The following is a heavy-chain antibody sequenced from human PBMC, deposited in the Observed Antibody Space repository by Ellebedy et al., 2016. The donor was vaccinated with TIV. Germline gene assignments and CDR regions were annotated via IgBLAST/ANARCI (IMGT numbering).Heavy chain of an antibody. CDR1: GFTFSTYW. D-gene: IGHD1-20*01. Sequence: GESLKISXAASGFTFSTYWMTWVRQAPGKGLEWVASIKQDGSDQYYVDSVKGRFTISRDNAKNSLYLQMNSLRAEDTAVYYCAKDRAPYNWMYHNWFDPWGQGTLVTVSS. J-gene: IGHJ5*02. V-gene: IGHV3-7*01. CDR2: IKQDGSDQ. CDR3: AKDRAPYNWMYHNWFDP.